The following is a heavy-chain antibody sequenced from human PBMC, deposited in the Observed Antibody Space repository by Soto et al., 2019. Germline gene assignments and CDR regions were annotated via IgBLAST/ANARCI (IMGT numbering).Heavy chain of an antibody. CDR3: ARTLPAAITGMDV. Sequence: SETLSLTCTVSGGSISSGDYYWSWIRQPPGKGLEWIGYIYYSGSTYYNPSLKSRVTISVDTSKNQFSLKLSSVTAADTAVYYCARTLPAAITGMDVSGPGPTLTVSS. CDR1: GGSISSGDYY. V-gene: IGHV4-30-4*01. J-gene: IGHJ6*02. D-gene: IGHD2-2*01. CDR2: IYYSGST.